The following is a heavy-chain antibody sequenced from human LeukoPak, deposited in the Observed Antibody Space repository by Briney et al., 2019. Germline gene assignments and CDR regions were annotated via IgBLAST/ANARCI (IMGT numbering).Heavy chain of an antibody. Sequence: GGSLRLSCAASGFTFSSYAMHWVRQAPGKGLEWVAVISHDGNNKYNADSVKGRFTISRDNSKNTLYLQTNSLRAEDTAVYYCARKGVYSNGPFDYWGQGTRVTVSS. D-gene: IGHD5-18*01. CDR3: ARKGVYSNGPFDY. CDR1: GFTFSSYA. J-gene: IGHJ4*02. V-gene: IGHV3-30-3*01. CDR2: ISHDGNNK.